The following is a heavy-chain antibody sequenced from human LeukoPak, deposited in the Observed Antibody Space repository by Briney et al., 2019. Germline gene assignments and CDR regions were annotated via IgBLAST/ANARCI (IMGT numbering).Heavy chain of an antibody. Sequence: SETLSLTCAVYGGSFSGYYWSWIRQPPGKGLEWSGEINHSGSTNYNPSLKSRVTISVDTSKNQFSLKLSSVTAADTAVYYCARGKKSSGWDDSFDIWGQGTMVTVSS. CDR3: ARGKKSSGWDDSFDI. CDR2: INHSGST. J-gene: IGHJ3*02. V-gene: IGHV4-34*01. D-gene: IGHD6-19*01. CDR1: GGSFSGYY.